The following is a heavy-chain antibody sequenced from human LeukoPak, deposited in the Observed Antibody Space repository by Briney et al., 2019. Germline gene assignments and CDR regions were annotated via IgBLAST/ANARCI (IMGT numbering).Heavy chain of an antibody. CDR1: GGSFSGYY. CDR2: IYYTGAT. CDR3: ARFEHSSTEYFEH. Sequence: PSETLSLTCAVYGGSFSGYYWTWIRQPPGKGLEWIGYIYYTGATNYNPSLKSRVTISVDTSKNQFSLKLTSVTAADTAVYYCARFEHSSTEYFEHWGQGTLVTVSS. D-gene: IGHD3-3*02. J-gene: IGHJ1*01. V-gene: IGHV4-59*01.